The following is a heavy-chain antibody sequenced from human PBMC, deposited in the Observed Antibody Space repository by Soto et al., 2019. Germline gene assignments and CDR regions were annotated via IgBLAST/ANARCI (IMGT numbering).Heavy chain of an antibody. CDR1: GGSFSGYY. Sequence: QVQLQQWGAGLSKPSETLSLTCAVYGGSFSGYYWSWIRQPPGKGLEWIGEINHSGSTNYNPSLKSRVTISVDTSKNQFSLKLSSVTAADTAVYYCARISSSWYEGWFDPWGQGTLVTVSS. V-gene: IGHV4-34*01. CDR2: INHSGST. D-gene: IGHD6-13*01. J-gene: IGHJ5*02. CDR3: ARISSSWYEGWFDP.